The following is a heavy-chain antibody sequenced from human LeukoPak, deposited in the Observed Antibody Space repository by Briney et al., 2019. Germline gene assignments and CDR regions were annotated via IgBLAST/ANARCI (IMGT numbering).Heavy chain of an antibody. CDR2: TNSDGSRI. Sequence: PGGSLRLSCAASGFTFSTYWMNWVRQAPGKGLVWVSHTNSDGSRINYADSVKGRFTIARDNAKNTVYLQMNSLRAEDTAVYYCAGGYGFDYWGQGTLVSVSS. J-gene: IGHJ4*02. CDR3: AGGYGFDY. V-gene: IGHV3-74*01. D-gene: IGHD1-14*01. CDR1: GFTFSTYW.